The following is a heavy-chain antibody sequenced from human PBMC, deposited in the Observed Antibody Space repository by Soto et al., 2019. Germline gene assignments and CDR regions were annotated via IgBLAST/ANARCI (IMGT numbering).Heavy chain of an antibody. D-gene: IGHD3-10*01. V-gene: IGHV4-30-4*01. J-gene: IGHJ6*02. CDR2: IYYSGST. CDR3: AREAYGSGSYYNEAPYYYYGMDV. CDR1: VGYISSGDYY. Sequence: TLSLPCTVSVGYISSGDYYWICIGQPPGKGLEWIGYIYYSGSTYYNPSLKSRVTISVDTSKNQFSLKLSSVTAADTAVYYCAREAYGSGSYYNEAPYYYYGMDVWGQGTTVSVSS.